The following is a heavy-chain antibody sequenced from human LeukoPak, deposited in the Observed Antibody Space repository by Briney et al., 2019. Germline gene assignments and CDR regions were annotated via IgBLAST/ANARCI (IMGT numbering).Heavy chain of an antibody. V-gene: IGHV4-59*08. CDR2: IYYSGST. D-gene: IGHD3-22*01. CDR1: GGSISSYY. J-gene: IGHJ4*02. Sequence: SETLSLTCTVSGGSISSYYWSWIRQPPGKGLEWIGYIYYSGSTNYNPSLKSRVTISVDTSKNQFSLKLSSVTAADTAVYYCARHGGYHSPIDYWGQGTLVTVSS. CDR3: ARHGGYHSPIDY.